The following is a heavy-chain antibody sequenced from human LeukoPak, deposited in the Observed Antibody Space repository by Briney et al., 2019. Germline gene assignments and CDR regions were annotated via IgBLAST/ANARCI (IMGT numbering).Heavy chain of an antibody. CDR3: ARATGTWGHDGFHI. CDR2: ISGYSGNT. J-gene: IGHJ3*02. D-gene: IGHD3-16*01. CDR1: GYTFTSYG. Sequence: ASVKVSCKAYGYTFTSYGFSWVRQAPGQGLEWVGWISGYSGNTHYAQRLQGGVTMTTDTSTTTSYMELRSLRSDDTAVYYCARATGTWGHDGFHIWGQGTMVTVPS. V-gene: IGHV1-18*01.